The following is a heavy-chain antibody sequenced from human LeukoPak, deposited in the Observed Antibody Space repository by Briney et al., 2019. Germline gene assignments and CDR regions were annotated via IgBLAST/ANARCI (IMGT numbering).Heavy chain of an antibody. CDR1: GFTFSSYA. D-gene: IGHD3-22*01. J-gene: IGHJ4*02. CDR3: AKGYRITMIVHFDY. CDR2: ISGSGGST. V-gene: IGHV3-23*01. Sequence: GGSLRLSCAASGFTFSSYAMSWVRQAPGKGLEWVSAISGSGGSTYYADSVKGRFTISRDNSQNTLYLQMNSLRAEDTAVYYCAKGYRITMIVHFDYWGQGTLVTVSS.